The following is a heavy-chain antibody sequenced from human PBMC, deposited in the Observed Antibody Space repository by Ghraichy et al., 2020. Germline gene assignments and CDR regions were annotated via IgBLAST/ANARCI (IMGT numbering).Heavy chain of an antibody. CDR1: GFTFNTYA. Sequence: GGSLRLSCAASGFTFNTYAMNWVRQSPGKGLEWVSSISISGSSTTYADSVKGRFTIFRDNSKNTLHLQMNSLRAEDTAVYYCAKSSDSFYTFVDSWGQGTLVTVSS. J-gene: IGHJ4*02. D-gene: IGHD3-22*01. CDR2: ISISGSST. CDR3: AKSSDSFYTFVDS. V-gene: IGHV3-23*01.